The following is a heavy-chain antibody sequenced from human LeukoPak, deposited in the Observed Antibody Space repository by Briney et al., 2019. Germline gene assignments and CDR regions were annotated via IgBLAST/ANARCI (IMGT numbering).Heavy chain of an antibody. CDR3: ARSIRRIAAAGSPLDY. D-gene: IGHD6-13*01. CDR2: INHSGST. J-gene: IGHJ4*02. V-gene: IGHV4-34*01. Sequence: SETLSLTCAVYGGSFSGYYWSWIRQPPGKGLEWIGEINHSGSTNYNPSLKSRVTTSVDTSKNQFSLKLSSVTAADMAVYYCARSIRRIAAAGSPLDYWGQGTLVTVSS. CDR1: GGSFSGYY.